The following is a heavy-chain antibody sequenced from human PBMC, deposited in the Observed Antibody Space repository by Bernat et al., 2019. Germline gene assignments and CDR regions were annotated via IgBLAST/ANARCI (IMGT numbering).Heavy chain of an antibody. D-gene: IGHD3-3*01. Sequence: QVQLVESGGGVVQPGRSLRLSCAASGFIFSSYGMHWVRQAPGKGLEWVADMSYDGNTEDYADSVKGRFTISRDNSKNTLYLQMNSLRAEDTAVYYCARDNNLVLRFSFGMDVWGQGTTVTVSS. CDR3: ARDNNLVLRFSFGMDV. CDR2: MSYDGNTE. V-gene: IGHV3-33*01. CDR1: GFIFSSYG. J-gene: IGHJ6*02.